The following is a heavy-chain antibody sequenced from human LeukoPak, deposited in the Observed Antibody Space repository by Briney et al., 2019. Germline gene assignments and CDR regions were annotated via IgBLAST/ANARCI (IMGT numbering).Heavy chain of an antibody. CDR3: ARRTRGSWVDY. CDR1: GFTFSSYA. CDR2: ISGSGGST. J-gene: IGHJ4*02. V-gene: IGHV3-23*01. Sequence: GGSLRLSCAASGFTFSSYAMSWVRQAPGKGLEWVSAISGSGGSTYYADSVKGRFTISRDNSKNTLSLQMNSLRAEDTAVYYCARRTRGSWVDYWGQGTLVTVSS. D-gene: IGHD1-26*01.